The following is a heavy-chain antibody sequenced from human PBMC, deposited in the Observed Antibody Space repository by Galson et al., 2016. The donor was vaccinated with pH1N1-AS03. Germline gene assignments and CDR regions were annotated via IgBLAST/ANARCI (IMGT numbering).Heavy chain of an antibody. CDR2: ISYRGS. J-gene: IGHJ4*02. CDR3: AKDASLPSIYYPIFDT. D-gene: IGHD1-26*01. CDR1: GFTFTNHA. V-gene: IGHV3-23*01. Sequence: LRLSCAASGFTFTNHAMTWVRQAPGKGLEWVSIISYRGSFYADSVKGQFTISRDNSRNTLFLQMTSLRAEDTAIYYCAKDASLPSIYYPIFDTWGQGTLVTVSS.